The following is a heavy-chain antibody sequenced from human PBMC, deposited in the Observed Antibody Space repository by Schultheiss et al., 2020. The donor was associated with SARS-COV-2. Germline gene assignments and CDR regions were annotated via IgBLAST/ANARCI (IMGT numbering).Heavy chain of an antibody. CDR1: GFTFSSYG. Sequence: GGSLRLSCAASGFTFSSYGMHWVRQAPGKGLEWVAVIWYDGSNKYYADSVKGRFTISRDNAKNSLYLQMNSLRAEDTAVYYCARDAGGYYFDSWGQGSLVTVSS. V-gene: IGHV3-33*08. J-gene: IGHJ4*02. CDR3: ARDAGGYYFDS. D-gene: IGHD3-16*01. CDR2: IWYDGSNK.